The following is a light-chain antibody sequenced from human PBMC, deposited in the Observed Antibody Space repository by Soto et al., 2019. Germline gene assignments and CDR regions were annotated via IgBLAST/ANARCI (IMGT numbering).Light chain of an antibody. V-gene: IGKV1-39*01. J-gene: IGKJ5*01. CDR1: QSISSY. CDR2: AAS. Sequence: DIQMTQSPSSLSASVGDRVTITCRASQSISSYLNWYQQKPGKAPKLLIYAASSLQSGVPSRFSGSGSGTDFTLTISSLQPEDFATYYWQQSYSTPPNFGQGTRLEIK. CDR3: QQSYSTPPN.